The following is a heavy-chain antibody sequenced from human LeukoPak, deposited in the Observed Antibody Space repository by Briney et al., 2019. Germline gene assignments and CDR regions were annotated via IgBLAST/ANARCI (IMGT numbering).Heavy chain of an antibody. CDR1: GYTFTGYY. D-gene: IGHD3-3*01. CDR3: ARGSGYYTGWSDS. Sequence: ASVKVSCKASGYTFTGYYMHWVRQAPGQGLEWMGWINPNSGGTKYAQRFQDRVSMTRDTSITTAHMELSRLRSDDTAVYYCARGSGYYTGWSDSWGQGTLVTVSS. CDR2: INPNSGGT. J-gene: IGHJ5*01. V-gene: IGHV1-2*02.